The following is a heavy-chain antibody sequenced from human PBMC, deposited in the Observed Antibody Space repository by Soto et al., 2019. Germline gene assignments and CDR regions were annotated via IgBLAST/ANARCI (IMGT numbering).Heavy chain of an antibody. D-gene: IGHD6-13*01. J-gene: IGHJ4*02. CDR1: GGSISSSSYY. CDR2: IYYSGST. CDR3: ARLPSSSWYTRFDY. V-gene: IGHV4-39*01. Sequence: SETLSLTCTVSGGSISSSSYYWGWIRQPPGKGLEWIGSIYYSGSTYYNPSLKSRVTISVDTSRNQFSLKLSSVTAADTAVYYCARLPSSSWYTRFDYWGQGTLVTVSS.